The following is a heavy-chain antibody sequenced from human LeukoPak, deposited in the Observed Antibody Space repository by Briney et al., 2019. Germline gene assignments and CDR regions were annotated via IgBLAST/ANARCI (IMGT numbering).Heavy chain of an antibody. Sequence: GGSLRLSCTASGFTFSSHWMSWVRQAPGKGLEWVANIKQDGSEKYYVDSVKGRFTISRDNAKNSLFRQMNSLRAEDTAVYYCAREPHIAVVTHFDYWGQGTLVTVSS. CDR2: IKQDGSEK. J-gene: IGHJ4*02. CDR1: GFTFSSHW. CDR3: AREPHIAVVTHFDY. V-gene: IGHV3-7*01. D-gene: IGHD6-19*01.